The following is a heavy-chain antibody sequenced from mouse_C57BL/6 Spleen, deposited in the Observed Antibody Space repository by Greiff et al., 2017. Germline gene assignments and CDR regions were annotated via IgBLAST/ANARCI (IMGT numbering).Heavy chain of an antibody. J-gene: IGHJ3*01. CDR3: ASLYGSSLFAY. CDR1: GYTFTSYW. Sequence: VQLQQPGAELVKPGASVKLSCKASGYTFTSYWMHWVKQRPGQGLEWIGMIHPNSGSTNYNEKFKSKATLTVDKSSSTAYMQLSSLTSEDSAVYYCASLYGSSLFAYWGQGTLVTVSA. CDR2: IHPNSGST. V-gene: IGHV1-64*01. D-gene: IGHD1-1*01.